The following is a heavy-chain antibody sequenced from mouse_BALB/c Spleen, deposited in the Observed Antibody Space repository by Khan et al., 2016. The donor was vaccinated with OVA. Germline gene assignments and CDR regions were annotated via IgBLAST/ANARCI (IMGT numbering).Heavy chain of an antibody. CDR3: ARSPTWFDY. CDR2: INTYTGEP. V-gene: IGHV9-3-1*01. CDR1: GYTFTDYG. J-gene: IGHJ3*01. Sequence: IQLVQSGPELKKPGETVKISCKASGYTFTDYGMNWVKQAPGKGLKWMGYINTYTGEPTYADDFKGRFAFSLETSARTAYLHINNLKNEDTATYFCARSPTWFDYWGQGTLVTVSA.